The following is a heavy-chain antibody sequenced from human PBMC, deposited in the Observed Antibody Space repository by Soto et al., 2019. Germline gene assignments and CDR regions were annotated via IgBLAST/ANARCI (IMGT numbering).Heavy chain of an antibody. Sequence: GRSLRLSCAASGFTFSSYWMSWVRQAPGKGLEWVANIKPDESEKYYVDSVKGRFTISRDNAKNSLYLQMNSLRAEDTAVYFCARVRGYCSGGSCFPPDYWGQGTVVTVSS. CDR3: ARVRGYCSGGSCFPPDY. D-gene: IGHD2-15*01. J-gene: IGHJ4*02. V-gene: IGHV3-7*01. CDR2: IKPDESEK. CDR1: GFTFSSYW.